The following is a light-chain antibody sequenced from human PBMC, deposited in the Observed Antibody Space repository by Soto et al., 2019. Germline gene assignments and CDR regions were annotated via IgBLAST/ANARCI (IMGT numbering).Light chain of an antibody. V-gene: IGLV2-23*01. CDR3: FSYAGSSTHYV. Sequence: QSALTQPASVSGSPGQSITISCTGTSSDVGSYNLVCWYQQHPGKAPKLMIYEGSKRPSGVSNRFSGSKSGNTASLTISGLQAEDEADYYCFSYAGSSTHYVFGTGTKVTVL. J-gene: IGLJ1*01. CDR1: SSDVGSYNL. CDR2: EGS.